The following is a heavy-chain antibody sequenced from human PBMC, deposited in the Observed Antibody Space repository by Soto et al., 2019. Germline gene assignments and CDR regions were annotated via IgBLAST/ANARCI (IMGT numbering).Heavy chain of an antibody. CDR1: SGSVSSGSYY. J-gene: IGHJ4*02. CDR3: AREYSYGSGSHPIGVIY. CDR2: IHYSGGT. D-gene: IGHD3-10*01. V-gene: IGHV4-61*01. Sequence: QVQLQESGPGLVKPSETLSLTCTVSSGSVSSGSYYWSWIRQPPGKGLEWIGYIHYSGGTNYNPSLKSRLTVSVDTSNNQFSLKLSSVTAADTAVYYCAREYSYGSGSHPIGVIYWGQGTLVTVSS.